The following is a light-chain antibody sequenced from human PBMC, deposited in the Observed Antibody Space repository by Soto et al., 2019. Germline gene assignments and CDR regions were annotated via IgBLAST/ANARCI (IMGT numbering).Light chain of an antibody. CDR2: SAS. J-gene: IGKJ3*01. Sequence: DIQMTQSPSSLSASVGDRVTITCRASQDISHYLAWYQQKPGKVPKLLIYSASTLQSGVPSRYSGSGFGTDFTLTIISLQPEDVATYYYQNYNSFSQCTFGPGTKVDIK. CDR1: QDISHY. V-gene: IGKV1-27*01. CDR3: QNYNSFSQCT.